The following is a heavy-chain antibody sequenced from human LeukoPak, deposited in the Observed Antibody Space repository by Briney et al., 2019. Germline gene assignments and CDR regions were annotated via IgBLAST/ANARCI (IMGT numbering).Heavy chain of an antibody. CDR2: TFYRSKWYN. D-gene: IGHD2-8*01. CDR3: ARSVNNWFDP. CDR1: GDSFSSDSAA. Sequence: SQTLSLTCAISGDSFSSDSAAWNCIRQSPSRSLEWPGRTFYRSKWYNDYAVSVKRRITINPDTSNNQFSLPLNPVTPQDTAVYYCARSVNNWFDPWCQGTLVTVSS. J-gene: IGHJ5*02. V-gene: IGHV6-1*01.